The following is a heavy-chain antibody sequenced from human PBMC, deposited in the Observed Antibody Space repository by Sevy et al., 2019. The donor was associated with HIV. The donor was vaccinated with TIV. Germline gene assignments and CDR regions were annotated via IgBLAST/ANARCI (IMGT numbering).Heavy chain of an antibody. CDR1: GFTFSSYA. CDR2: ISYDGSNK. Sequence: GGSLRLPCAASGFTFSSYAMHWVRQAPGKGLEWVAVISYDGSNKYYADSVKGRFTISRDNSKNTLYLQMNSLRAEDTAVYYCARDTNDGFFDYWGQGTLVTVSS. D-gene: IGHD1-1*01. CDR3: ARDTNDGFFDY. J-gene: IGHJ4*02. V-gene: IGHV3-30-3*01.